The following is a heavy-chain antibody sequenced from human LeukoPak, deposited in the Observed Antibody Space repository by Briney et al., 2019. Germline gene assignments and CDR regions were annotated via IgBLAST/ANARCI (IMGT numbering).Heavy chain of an antibody. J-gene: IGHJ6*02. V-gene: IGHV5-51*01. Sequence: GESLKISCKGSGYSFTSYWIAWVRQMPGKGLEWMGIIYPGDSNTRYNPSFQGQVTISADKSISTAYLQWSSLKASDTAKYYCARQGFVASYGVDVWGRGTTVTVSS. CDR1: GYSFTSYW. CDR2: IYPGDSNT. CDR3: ARQGFVASYGVDV.